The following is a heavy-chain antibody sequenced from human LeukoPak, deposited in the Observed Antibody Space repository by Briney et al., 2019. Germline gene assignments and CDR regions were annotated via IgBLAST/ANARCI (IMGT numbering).Heavy chain of an antibody. CDR2: IFYSGST. CDR3: ARHHGYPRYFFDY. D-gene: IGHD5-18*01. V-gene: IGHV4-39*01. CDR1: GGSINSRGYY. Sequence: SETLSLTCTVSGGSINSRGYYCGWIRQPPGKGLEWIGSIFYSGSTYYNPSLKSRVTTSVDTSKNQFSLKVTSVTAADTALYYCARHHGYPRYFFDYWGQGTLVTVSS. J-gene: IGHJ4*02.